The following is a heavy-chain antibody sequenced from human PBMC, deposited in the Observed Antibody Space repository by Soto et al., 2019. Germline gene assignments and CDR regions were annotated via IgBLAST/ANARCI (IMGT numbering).Heavy chain of an antibody. D-gene: IGHD1-7*01. V-gene: IGHV4-34*01. CDR1: GGSFSGYY. CDR2: INHSGST. J-gene: IGHJ4*02. Sequence: SETLSLTCAVYGGSFSGYYWSWIRQPPGKGLEWIGEINHSGSTNYNPSLKSRVTISVDTSKNQFSLKLSSVTAADTAVYYCARDQLELFDYWGQGTLVTVSS. CDR3: ARDQLELFDY.